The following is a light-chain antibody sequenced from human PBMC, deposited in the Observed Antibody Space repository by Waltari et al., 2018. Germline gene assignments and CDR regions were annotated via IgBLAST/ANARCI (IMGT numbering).Light chain of an antibody. Sequence: EIVMTQSPATLSVSPGDRATLSCRASQSVGSTLAWYQQKPGQAPRLLIHGASTRATGVPARFRGSGVLTEFTLTITNLQPEDVAVYYCQQYYVFPRTFGPGTKVTIK. V-gene: IGKV3-15*01. J-gene: IGKJ1*01. CDR1: QSVGST. CDR2: GAS. CDR3: QQYYVFPRT.